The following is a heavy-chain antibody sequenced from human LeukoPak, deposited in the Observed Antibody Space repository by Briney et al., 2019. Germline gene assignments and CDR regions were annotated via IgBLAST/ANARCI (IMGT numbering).Heavy chain of an antibody. CDR2: ISYDGSNK. D-gene: IGHD3-9*01. CDR3: ARGDITEDYDILTGYLDY. CDR1: GFTFSSNA. V-gene: IGHV3-30-3*01. Sequence: PGGSLRLSCAASGFTFSSNAMHWVRQAPGKGLEWVAVISYDGSNKYYADSVKGRFTISRDNSKNTLYLQMNSLRAEDTAVYYCARGDITEDYDILTGYLDYWGQGTLVTVSS. J-gene: IGHJ4*02.